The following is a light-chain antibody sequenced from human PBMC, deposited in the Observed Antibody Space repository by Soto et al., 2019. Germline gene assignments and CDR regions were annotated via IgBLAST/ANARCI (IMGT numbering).Light chain of an antibody. J-gene: IGKJ2*01. CDR2: DAS. V-gene: IGKV3-20*01. CDR3: PQYGTSPRT. Sequence: EIVLTQSPGTLSLSPGERATLSCSASQSGSSRYLAWYQQKPGRAPRLLIYDASSRATGIPDRFSGSGSGTDFTLSISRLELEDFAVYYCPQYGTSPRTFGQGTKLEIK. CDR1: QSGSSRY.